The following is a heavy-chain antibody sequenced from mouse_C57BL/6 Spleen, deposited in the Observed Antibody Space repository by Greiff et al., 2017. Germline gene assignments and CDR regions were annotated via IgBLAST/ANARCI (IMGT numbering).Heavy chain of an antibody. D-gene: IGHD4-1*01. V-gene: IGHV1-54*01. CDR2: INPGSGGT. CDR3: ARDWDGWYFDV. J-gene: IGHJ1*03. CDR1: GYAFTNYL. Sequence: VQLKESGAELVRPGTSVKVSCKASGYAFTNYLIEWVKQRPGQGLEWIGVINPGSGGTNYNEKFKGKATLTADKSSSTAYMQLSSLTSEVSAVYFCARDWDGWYFDVWGTGTTVTVSS.